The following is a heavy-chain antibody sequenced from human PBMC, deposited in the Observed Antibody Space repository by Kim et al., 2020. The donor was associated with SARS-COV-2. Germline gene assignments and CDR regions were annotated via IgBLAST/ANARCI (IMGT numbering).Heavy chain of an antibody. CDR3: ASRSIAARSSSYGMDV. V-gene: IGHV1-69*13. J-gene: IGHJ6*02. CDR2: IIPIFGTA. D-gene: IGHD6-6*01. Sequence: SVKVSCKASGGTFSSYAISWVRQAPGQGLEWMGGIIPIFGTANYAQKFQGRVTITADESTSTAYMELSSLRSEDTAVYYCASRSIAARSSSYGMDVWGQGTTVTVSS. CDR1: GGTFSSYA.